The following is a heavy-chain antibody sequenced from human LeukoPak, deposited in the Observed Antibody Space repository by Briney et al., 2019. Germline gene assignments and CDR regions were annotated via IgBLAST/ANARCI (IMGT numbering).Heavy chain of an antibody. CDR2: ISGSGGST. J-gene: IGHJ4*02. D-gene: IGHD6-13*01. CDR1: GFTFSSYA. Sequence: GGSLRLSCAASGFTFSSYAMSWVRQAPGKGLESVSAISGSGGSTYYADSVKGRFTISRDNSKNTLYLQMNSLRAEDTAVYYCAKDGSYSSSWFDYWGQGTLVTVSS. V-gene: IGHV3-23*01. CDR3: AKDGSYSSSWFDY.